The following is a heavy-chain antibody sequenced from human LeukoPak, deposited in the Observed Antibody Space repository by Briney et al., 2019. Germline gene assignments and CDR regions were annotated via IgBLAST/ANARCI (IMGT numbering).Heavy chain of an antibody. V-gene: IGHV4-34*01. Sequence: SETLSLTCAVYGGSYSGYYWSWIRQPPGKGLEWIGEINHSGSTNYIPSLKSRVTISVDTSKNQFSLKLSSVTAADTAVYYCARASITTFGARDWFDPWGQGTLVTVSS. CDR2: INHSGST. D-gene: IGHD3-3*01. CDR3: ARASITTFGARDWFDP. J-gene: IGHJ5*02. CDR1: GGSYSGYY.